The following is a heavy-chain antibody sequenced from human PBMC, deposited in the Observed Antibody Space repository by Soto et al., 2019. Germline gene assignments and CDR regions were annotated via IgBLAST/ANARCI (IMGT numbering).Heavy chain of an antibody. D-gene: IGHD1-1*01. CDR3: ARLGRTTPRYYYMDV. J-gene: IGHJ6*03. CDR1: GGSISSSSYY. CDR2: IYYSGTT. Sequence: TSETLSLTCTVSGGSISSSSYYWGWIRQPPGKGLQWIGSIYYSGTTYYNPSLKSRVTIFVDTSKNQFSLKLSSVTAADTAVYYCARLGRTTPRYYYMDVWGKGTTVTVSS. V-gene: IGHV4-39*01.